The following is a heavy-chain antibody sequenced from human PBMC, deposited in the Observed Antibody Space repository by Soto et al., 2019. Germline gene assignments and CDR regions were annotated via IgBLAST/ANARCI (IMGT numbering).Heavy chain of an antibody. V-gene: IGHV1-69*13. CDR3: AGPPELTRIYYYYGMDV. CDR1: GGTFSSYA. D-gene: IGHD1-7*01. J-gene: IGHJ6*02. Sequence: VASVKVSCKASGGTFSSYAISWVRQAPGQGLEWMGGIIPIFGTANYAQKFQGRVTITADESTSTAYMELSSLRSEDTAVYYCAGPPELTRIYYYYGMDVWGQGTTVTVSS. CDR2: IIPIFGTA.